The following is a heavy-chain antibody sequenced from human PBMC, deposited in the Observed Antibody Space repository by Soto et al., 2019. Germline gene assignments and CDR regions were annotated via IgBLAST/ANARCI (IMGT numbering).Heavy chain of an antibody. D-gene: IGHD3-10*01. V-gene: IGHV4-34*01. J-gene: IGHJ4*02. Sequence: QVHLQQWGAGLLKPSETLSLTCAVYGGSFSGYYCIWIRQPPGKGLEWIGEINHSGSTNYNPSLKTRTTISLDTSKNHFSLTLNSVTAADTAVYYCARVNAPLITELREIYYFDYWSQGTLVTVSS. CDR3: ARVNAPLITELREIYYFDY. CDR2: INHSGST. CDR1: GGSFSGYY.